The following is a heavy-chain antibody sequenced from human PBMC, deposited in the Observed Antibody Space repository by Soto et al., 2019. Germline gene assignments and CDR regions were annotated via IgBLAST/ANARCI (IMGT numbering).Heavy chain of an antibody. CDR1: GYAFTTYG. CDR2: ISAHYGNT. J-gene: IGHJ4*02. CDR3: ARGRYRQY. Sequence: QVHLVQSGAEVKKPGASVKVSCKGSGYAFTTYGITWVRQAPGQGLEWMGWISAHYGNTNYAQKLQGRVTVTRDTSTNTAYMELRSLRSNDTAVYYCARGRYRQYWGQGVLVTVSS. D-gene: IGHD1-1*01. V-gene: IGHV1-18*01.